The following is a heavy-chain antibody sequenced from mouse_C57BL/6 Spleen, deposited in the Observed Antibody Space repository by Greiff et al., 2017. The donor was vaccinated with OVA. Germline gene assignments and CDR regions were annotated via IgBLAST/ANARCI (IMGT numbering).Heavy chain of an antibody. Sequence: DVMLVESGGGLVKPGGSLKLSCAASGFTFSDYGMHWVRQAPEKGLEWVAYISSGSSTIYYADTVKGRFTISGDNAKSTLFLHMTSLRSEDTAMYYCARRNYETRCWFAYWGQGTLVTVSA. D-gene: IGHD2-4*01. CDR2: ISSGSSTI. J-gene: IGHJ3*01. CDR1: GFTFSDYG. CDR3: ARRNYETRCWFAY. V-gene: IGHV5-17*01.